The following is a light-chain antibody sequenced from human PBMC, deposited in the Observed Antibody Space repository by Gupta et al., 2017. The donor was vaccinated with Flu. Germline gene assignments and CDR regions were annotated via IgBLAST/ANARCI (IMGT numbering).Light chain of an antibody. V-gene: IGKV1-39*01. Sequence: DIQMTQSPSSLSASVGDRVTITCRASQSISSYLNWSQQKPGKAPKLLIYAESRLQSGVPSRFSGRGSGSDITLTISSRRPQDFATYSCQRSYSTTWTFGQGTKVEIK. J-gene: IGKJ1*01. CDR1: QSISSY. CDR3: QRSYSTTWT. CDR2: AES.